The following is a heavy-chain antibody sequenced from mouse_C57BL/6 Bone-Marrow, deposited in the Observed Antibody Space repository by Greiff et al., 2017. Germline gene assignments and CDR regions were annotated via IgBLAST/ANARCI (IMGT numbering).Heavy chain of an antibody. V-gene: IGHV1-52*01. CDR3: AKIYRGAMDY. D-gene: IGHD1-1*01. CDR1: GYTFTSYW. Sequence: VQLQQPGAELVRPGSSVKLSCKASGYTFTSYWMHWVKQRPIQGLEWIGNIDPSDSENHYNQKFKDKATLTVDKSSSTAYMQLSSLTSEDSAVYYCAKIYRGAMDYWCQGTSVTVSS. J-gene: IGHJ4*01. CDR2: IDPSDSEN.